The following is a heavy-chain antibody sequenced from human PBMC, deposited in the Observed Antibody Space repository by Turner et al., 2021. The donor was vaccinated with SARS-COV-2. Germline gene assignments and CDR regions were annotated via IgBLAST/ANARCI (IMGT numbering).Heavy chain of an antibody. CDR3: ASGSIDRGVIYGYYYGMDV. CDR2: INAGNGNT. V-gene: IGHV1-3*01. J-gene: IGHJ6*02. CDR1: GYTFTTYA. Sequence: QVQLVQSGAAVKKPGASVKVSCKASGYTFTTYAMHWVRQAPGQRLEWMGWINAGNGNTKYSQKFQGRVTITRDTSASTAYMELSSLRSEDTAVYYCASGSIDRGVIYGYYYGMDVWGQGTTVTVSS. D-gene: IGHD3-10*01.